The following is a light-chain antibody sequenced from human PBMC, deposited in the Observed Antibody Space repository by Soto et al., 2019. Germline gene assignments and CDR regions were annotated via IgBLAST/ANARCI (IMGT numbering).Light chain of an antibody. CDR2: GAS. CDR1: QSVSSSY. J-gene: IGKJ5*01. CDR3: QQYDNSPIT. Sequence: EIVLTQSPGTLSLSPGERATLSWRCSQSVSSSYLAWYQQKPGQAPRLLIYGASNRATGIPDRISGTGSETDFTLTISRLEPEDFAVYYCQQYDNSPITFGQGTRLEIK. V-gene: IGKV3-20*01.